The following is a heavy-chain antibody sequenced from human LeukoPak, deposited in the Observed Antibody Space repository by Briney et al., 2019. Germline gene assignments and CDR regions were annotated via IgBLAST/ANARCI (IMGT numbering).Heavy chain of an antibody. V-gene: IGHV1-69*13. CDR2: IILIFGTA. Sequence: ASVKVSCKASGGTFSSYAISWVRQAPGQGLEWMGGIILIFGTANYAQKFQGRVTITADESTSTAYMELSSLRSEDTAVYYCARSGYSSGWYLDYWGQGTLVTVSS. CDR3: ARSGYSSGWYLDY. CDR1: GGTFSSYA. J-gene: IGHJ4*02. D-gene: IGHD6-19*01.